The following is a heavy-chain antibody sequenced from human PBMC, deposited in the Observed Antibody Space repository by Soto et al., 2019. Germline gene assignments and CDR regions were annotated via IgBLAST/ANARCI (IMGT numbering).Heavy chain of an antibody. CDR3: ARDQVPNPLGHYYYYGMDV. CDR2: MNAGTGNK. CDR1: GYTFENYV. Sequence: VKVSCKAFGYTFENYVIHWVRQAPGHGLEWLGYMNAGTGNKKSSHLFQDRLILTRETSATTAYLELRAEDTAVYYCARDQVPNPLGHYYYYGMDVWGQGTTVTVSS. J-gene: IGHJ6*02. V-gene: IGHV1-3*01. D-gene: IGHD7-27*01.